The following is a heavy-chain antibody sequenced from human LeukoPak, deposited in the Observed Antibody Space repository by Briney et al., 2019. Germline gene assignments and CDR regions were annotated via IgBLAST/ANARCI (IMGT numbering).Heavy chain of an antibody. D-gene: IGHD2-2*01. CDR3: ARDRQYQLLFPGFEY. CDR1: GFTFSSYA. Sequence: PGRSLRLSCAASGFTFSSYAMHWVRQAPGKGLEWVAVISYDGSNKYYADSVKGRFTISRDNSKNTLYLQMNSLRAEDTAVYYCARDRQYQLLFPGFEYWGQGTLVTVSS. J-gene: IGHJ4*02. V-gene: IGHV3-30-3*01. CDR2: ISYDGSNK.